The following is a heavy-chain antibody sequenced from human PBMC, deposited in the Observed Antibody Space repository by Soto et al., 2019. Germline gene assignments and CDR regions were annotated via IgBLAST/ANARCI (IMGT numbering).Heavy chain of an antibody. Sequence: QGQLVQSGPEVKKPGASVKVSCKASGYTFSRYGISWVRQAPGQGLEWMGWISGYNGDTIYAQKVQGRVTMTIDTSTYTAYMEWRSLTSDDTAIYYCAKNGQPPYYYYSMDVGGQGTTVTVSS. CDR2: ISGYNGDT. D-gene: IGHD2-8*01. CDR1: GYTFSRYG. CDR3: AKNGQPPYYYYSMDV. V-gene: IGHV1-18*01. J-gene: IGHJ6*02.